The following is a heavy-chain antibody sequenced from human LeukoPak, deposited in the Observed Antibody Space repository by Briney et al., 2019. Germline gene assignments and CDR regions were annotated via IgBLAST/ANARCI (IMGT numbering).Heavy chain of an antibody. CDR3: ATLTVTTDWFDP. CDR1: GYTFTGYY. V-gene: IGHV1-2*04. J-gene: IGHJ5*02. Sequence: ASVKVSCKASGYTFTGYYMHWVRQAPGQGLEWMGWINPNSGGTNYAQKFQGWVTMTRDTSISTAYMELSRLRSDDTAVYYCATLTVTTDWFDPWGQGTLATVSS. D-gene: IGHD4-17*01. CDR2: INPNSGGT.